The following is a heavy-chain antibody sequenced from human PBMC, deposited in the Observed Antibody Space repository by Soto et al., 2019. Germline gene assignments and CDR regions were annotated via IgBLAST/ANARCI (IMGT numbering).Heavy chain of an antibody. CDR1: GGSFSGYY. V-gene: IGHV4-34*01. J-gene: IGHJ6*02. D-gene: IGHD3-16*01. CDR2: INHSGST. Sequence: PSETLSLTCAVSGGSFSGYYWSWIRQPPGKGLEWIGDINHSGSTNYNPSLKSRVTISVDTSKNQFSLKLSSVTAADTAVYYCARVPRRGILRSFYGMDVWGQGTTVTVSS. CDR3: ARVPRRGILRSFYGMDV.